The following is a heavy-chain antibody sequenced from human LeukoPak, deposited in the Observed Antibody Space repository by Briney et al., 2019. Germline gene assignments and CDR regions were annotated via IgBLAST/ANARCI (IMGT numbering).Heavy chain of an antibody. CDR1: GFSLSDRGMC. D-gene: IGHD3-22*01. CDR2: IDWDDDK. CDR3: ARSGFYYDRSGYYPQYFDY. J-gene: IGHJ4*02. Sequence: SGPALVKPTQTLTLTCTFSGFSLSDRGMCVSWIRQSPGKAPECLARIDWDDDKYYNTSLKTRLTISKDTSTIQVVLTMTNMDPADTATYYCARSGFYYDRSGYYPQYFDYWGQGILVSVSS. V-gene: IGHV2-70*11.